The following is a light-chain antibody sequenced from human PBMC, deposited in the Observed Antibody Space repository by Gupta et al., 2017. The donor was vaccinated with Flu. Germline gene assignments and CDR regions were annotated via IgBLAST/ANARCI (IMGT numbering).Light chain of an antibody. CDR1: STDIDSYKY. V-gene: IGLV2-14*01. Sequence: SIAISGTGTSTDIDSYKYVSWYQQHPGKAPQLLIYDVTNRPSGVSTRFSGSKSGDTASLTISGLQAEDEADYYCSSCTSSTTLVFGGGTRLTVL. CDR3: SSCTSSTTLV. J-gene: IGLJ2*01. CDR2: DVT.